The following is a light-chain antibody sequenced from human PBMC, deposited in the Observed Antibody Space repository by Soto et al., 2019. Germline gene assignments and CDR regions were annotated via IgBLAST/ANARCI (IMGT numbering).Light chain of an antibody. Sequence: SYELTQPSSVSVSPGQTARITCSGDVLAKKFSRWFQQKPGQAPVLLIYKHTERPSGIPERFSGSRSGTTVTLTISGAQVEDEADYYCYSAADNNRVFGGGTQLTVL. CDR1: VLAKKF. CDR2: KHT. J-gene: IGLJ3*02. V-gene: IGLV3-27*01. CDR3: YSAADNNRV.